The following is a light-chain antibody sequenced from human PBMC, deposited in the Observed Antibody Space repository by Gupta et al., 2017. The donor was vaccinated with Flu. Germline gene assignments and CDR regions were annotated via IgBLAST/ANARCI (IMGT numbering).Light chain of an antibody. CDR1: QSVSSSY. Sequence: EIVLTQSPGTLSLSPGERATLSCRASQSVSSSYLAWYQQKPGQAPRLLVYGVSSRATGIPDRFSGSGSGTDFTLTISRLEPEDFAVYYCQQFDNSRWTFGQGTRVEIK. J-gene: IGKJ1*01. V-gene: IGKV3-20*01. CDR2: GVS. CDR3: QQFDNSRWT.